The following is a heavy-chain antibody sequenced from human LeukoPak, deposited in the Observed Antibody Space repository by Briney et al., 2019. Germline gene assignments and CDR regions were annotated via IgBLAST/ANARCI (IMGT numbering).Heavy chain of an antibody. CDR1: GFTFSSYW. CDR3: ARDERCSGGSCYLYYYGMDF. V-gene: IGHV3-7*03. J-gene: IGHJ6*04. D-gene: IGHD2-15*01. Sequence: GGSLRLSCAASGFTFSSYWMSWVRQAPGKGLEWVANIKQDGSEKDYVESVKGRFTIFRDNAKNSLYLQMNSLRAEDTAVYYCARDERCSGGSCYLYYYGMDFWGKGTTVTVSS. CDR2: IKQDGSEK.